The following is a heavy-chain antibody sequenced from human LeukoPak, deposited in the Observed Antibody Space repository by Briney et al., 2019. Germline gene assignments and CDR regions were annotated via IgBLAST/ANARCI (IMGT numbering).Heavy chain of an antibody. V-gene: IGHV1-8*02. J-gene: IGHJ6*02. CDR3: ARGITYYDFWSGYYYYGMDV. CDR2: MNPNSGNT. CDR1: GYTFTGYY. D-gene: IGHD3-3*01. Sequence: ASVKVSCKASGYTFTGYYMHWVRQAPGQGLEWMGWMNPNSGNTGYAQKFQGRVTMTRNTSISTAYMELSSLRSEDTAVYYCARGITYYDFWSGYYYYGMDVWGQGTTVTVSS.